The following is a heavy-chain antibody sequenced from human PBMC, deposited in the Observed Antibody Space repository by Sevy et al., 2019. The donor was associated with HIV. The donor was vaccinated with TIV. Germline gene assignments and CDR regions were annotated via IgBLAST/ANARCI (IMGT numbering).Heavy chain of an antibody. V-gene: IGHV3-23*01. Sequence: GGSLRLSCAASGFPFSNFAMSWVRQAPGKGLERVSTLIGGGSRTYYADSVTGRFIISRDNSRNTLYLQMNSLRAEDTAIYYCAKRHVQSGLSGGGANYGMDVCGRGTTVTVSS. CDR1: GFPFSNFA. CDR3: AKRHVQSGLSGGGANYGMDV. J-gene: IGHJ6*02. D-gene: IGHD2-8*02. CDR2: LIGGGSRT.